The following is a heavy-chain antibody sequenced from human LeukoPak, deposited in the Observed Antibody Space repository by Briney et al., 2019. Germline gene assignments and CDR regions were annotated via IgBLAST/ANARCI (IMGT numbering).Heavy chain of an antibody. CDR1: GGSISSSSYY. V-gene: IGHV4-39*01. CDR2: IYYSGST. CDR3: ARGGFYRRLNWFDP. D-gene: IGHD2/OR15-2a*01. J-gene: IGHJ5*02. Sequence: PSETLSLTCTVSGGSISSSSYYWGWIRQPPGRGLEWIASIYYSGSTYYNPSLKSRVTISVDTSKNQFSLKLSSVTAADTAVYYCARGGFYRRLNWFDPWGQGTLVTVSS.